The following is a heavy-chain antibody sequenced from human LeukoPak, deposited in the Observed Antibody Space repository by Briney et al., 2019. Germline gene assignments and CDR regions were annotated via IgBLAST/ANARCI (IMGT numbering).Heavy chain of an antibody. V-gene: IGHV3-30*18. CDR1: GFTFSSYG. D-gene: IGHD6-19*01. CDR2: ISYDGSNK. CDR3: AKGGEMYSSGWYFDY. J-gene: IGHJ4*02. Sequence: GRSLRLSCAASGFTFSSYGMHWVRQAPGKGLEWVAVISYDGSNKYYADSVKGRFTISRDNSKNTLYLQMNSLRAEDTAVYYCAKGGEMYSSGWYFDYWGQGTLVTVSP.